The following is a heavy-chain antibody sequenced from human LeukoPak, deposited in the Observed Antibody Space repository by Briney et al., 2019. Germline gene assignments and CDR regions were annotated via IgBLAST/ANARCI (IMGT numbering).Heavy chain of an antibody. J-gene: IGHJ6*02. CDR3: ARKGGMATIPYYYGMDV. CDR1: GYTFTSYY. Sequence: ASVKVSCKASGYTFTSYYMHWVRQAPGRGLEWMGIINPSGGSTSYAQKFQGRVTMTRDTSTSTVYMELSSLRSEDTAVYYCARKGGMATIPYYYGMDVWGQGTTVTVSS. V-gene: IGHV1-46*01. D-gene: IGHD5-24*01. CDR2: INPSGGST.